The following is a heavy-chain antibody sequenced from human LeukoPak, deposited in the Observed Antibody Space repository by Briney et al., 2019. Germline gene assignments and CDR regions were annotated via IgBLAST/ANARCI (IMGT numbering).Heavy chain of an antibody. J-gene: IGHJ4*02. V-gene: IGHV4-59*01. Sequence: SETLSLTCTVSGGSISSYYWSWIRQPPGKGLEWIGYIYYSGSTNYNPSLKSRVTISVDTSKNQFSLKLSSVTAADTPVYYCARTPYYDFWSGYVGFFDYWGQGTLVTVSS. CDR2: IYYSGST. D-gene: IGHD3-3*01. CDR3: ARTPYYDFWSGYVGFFDY. CDR1: GGSISSYY.